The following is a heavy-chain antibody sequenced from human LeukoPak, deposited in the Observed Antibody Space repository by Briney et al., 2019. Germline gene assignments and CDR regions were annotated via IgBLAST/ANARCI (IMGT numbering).Heavy chain of an antibody. J-gene: IGHJ5*02. D-gene: IGHD3-10*01. V-gene: IGHV4-4*07. CDR3: ARTVVLLWFGELSGSLANNWFDP. CDR1: GGSISSYY. CDR2: IYTSGST. Sequence: PSGTLSLTCTVSGGSISSYYWSWIRQPAGKGLEWIGRIYTSGSTNYNPSLKSRVTMSVDTSKNQFSLKLSSVTAADTAVYYCARTVVLLWFGELSGSLANNWFDPWGQGTLVTVSS.